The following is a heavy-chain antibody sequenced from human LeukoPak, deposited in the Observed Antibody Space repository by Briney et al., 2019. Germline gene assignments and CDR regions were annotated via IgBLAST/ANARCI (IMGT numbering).Heavy chain of an antibody. CDR2: MYYRGNT. J-gene: IGHJ4*02. V-gene: IGHV4-39*07. D-gene: IGHD1-7*01. CDR3: ARLYGNYQNYFDY. CDR1: GGSISTIAYY. Sequence: PSETLSLTCTVSGGSISTIAYYWGWIRQPPGKGLEWVGHMYYRGNTFYNPSLKSRVTISVDTSKNQFSLKLRSVTAADTAVYYCARLYGNYQNYFDYWGQGTLVTVSS.